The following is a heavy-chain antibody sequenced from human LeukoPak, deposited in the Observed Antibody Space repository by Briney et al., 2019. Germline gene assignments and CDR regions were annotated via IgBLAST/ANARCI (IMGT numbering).Heavy chain of an antibody. CDR3: ARPNIWGAFEI. V-gene: IGHV4-38-2*01. J-gene: IGHJ3*02. Sequence: KPSETLSLTCAVSGFSISSGYYWGWIRQPPGKGLAWIGNIYHSGSTYYNPSLKSRVTISVDTSKNQFSLRLSSVTAADAAVYYCARPNIWGAFEIWGQGTMVIVPS. CDR1: GFSISSGYY. D-gene: IGHD7-27*01. CDR2: IYHSGST.